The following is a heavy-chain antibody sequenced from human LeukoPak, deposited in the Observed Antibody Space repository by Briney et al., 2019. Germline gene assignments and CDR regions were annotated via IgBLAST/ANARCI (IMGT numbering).Heavy chain of an antibody. CDR3: ASLPFHYGSGSYYPPKTSFDY. D-gene: IGHD3-10*01. CDR1: GGSFSGYY. V-gene: IGHV4-34*01. CDR2: INHSGST. J-gene: IGHJ4*02. Sequence: SETLSLTCAVYGGSFSGYYWSWIRQPPGKGLEWIGEINHSGSTNYNPSLKSRVTISVDTSKNQFSLKLSSVTAADTAVYYCASLPFHYGSGSYYPPKTSFDYWGQGTLVTVSS.